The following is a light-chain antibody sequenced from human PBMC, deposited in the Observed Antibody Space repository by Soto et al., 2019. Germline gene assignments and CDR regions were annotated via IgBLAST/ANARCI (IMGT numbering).Light chain of an antibody. CDR1: QSISSY. CDR3: HQSYSTLFT. J-gene: IGKJ3*01. CDR2: AAS. Sequence: DIQMTQSPSSLSASVGDRVTITCRASQSISSYLNWYQQKPGKAPKLLIYAASSLQSGVPSRFSGSGFGTDFTLTISSLQPEDFATYYCHQSYSTLFTFGPGTKVDIK. V-gene: IGKV1-39*01.